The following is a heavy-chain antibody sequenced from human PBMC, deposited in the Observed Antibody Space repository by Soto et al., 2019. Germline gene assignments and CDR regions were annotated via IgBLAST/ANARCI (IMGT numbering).Heavy chain of an antibody. D-gene: IGHD2-2*01. CDR2: IIPIFGTA. Sequence: ASVKVSCKASGGTFSSYAISWVRQAPGQGLEWMGGIIPIFGTANYAQKFQGRVTITADESTSTAYMELSSLRAEDTAVYYWERDLRTIVVQADKNLFEHWGQRAQVRVSS. J-gene: IGHJ5*02. CDR3: ERDLRTIVVQADKNLFEH. CDR1: GGTFSSYA. V-gene: IGHV1-69*13.